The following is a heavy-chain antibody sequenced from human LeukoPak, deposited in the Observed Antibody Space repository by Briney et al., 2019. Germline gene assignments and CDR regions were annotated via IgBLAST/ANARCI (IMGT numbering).Heavy chain of an antibody. CDR2: INTYTRNP. J-gene: IGHJ5*02. D-gene: IGHD3-10*01. V-gene: IGHV7-4-1*02. CDR3: ARDSGSGLNWFDP. Sequence: GASVKVSCKTTGYTFTSYSINWVRQAPGQGLELMGWINTYTRNPTYVQDFRGRFVFSLDTSVSTAYLQISSLQTEDTAVYYCARDSGSGLNWFDPWGQGTLVTVSS. CDR1: GYTFTSYS.